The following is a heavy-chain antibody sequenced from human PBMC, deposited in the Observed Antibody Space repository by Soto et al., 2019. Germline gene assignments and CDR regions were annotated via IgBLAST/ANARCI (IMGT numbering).Heavy chain of an antibody. D-gene: IGHD4-17*01. Sequence: GASVKVSCKASGYTFTRYGISWVRQAPGQGLEWMGWINAYNGQTNYAQKVQGRLTITTDTSTSTAYMELRSLRSDDTAVYYCARDPDGDYDFDYWGQGTLVTVSS. CDR1: GYTFTRYG. CDR2: INAYNGQT. V-gene: IGHV1-18*01. J-gene: IGHJ4*02. CDR3: ARDPDGDYDFDY.